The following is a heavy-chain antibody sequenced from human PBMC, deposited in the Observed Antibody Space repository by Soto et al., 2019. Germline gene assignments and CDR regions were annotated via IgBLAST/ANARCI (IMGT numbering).Heavy chain of an antibody. V-gene: IGHV4-59*02. CDR1: DASVSKYY. CDR2: ISHTGYT. J-gene: IGHJ4*02. CDR3: ARGQLLFAY. D-gene: IGHD3-10*02. Sequence: PSETLSLTCSVSDASVSKYYWSWIRQPPGKGLEWIGYISHTGYTSYNPSLESRLTISMDKSKNQLSLNLNSVTTADTAVYYRARGQLLFAYWGQGTPVTVSS.